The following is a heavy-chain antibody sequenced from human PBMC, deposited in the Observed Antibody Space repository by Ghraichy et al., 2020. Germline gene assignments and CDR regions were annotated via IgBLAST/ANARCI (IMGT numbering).Heavy chain of an antibody. CDR3: VRDCSSADCYGHDGFDI. J-gene: IGHJ3*02. D-gene: IGHD2-2*01. CDR2: INGGGSIT. CDR1: GFTFSNYW. Sequence: GGSLRLSCAASGFTFSNYWMHWVRHVPGKGLVWVSRINGGGSITTYADSVKGRFTISRDNAKSTLYLQMNSLRAEDTAVYYCVRDCSSADCYGHDGFDIWGQGTMVTVSS. V-gene: IGHV3-74*01.